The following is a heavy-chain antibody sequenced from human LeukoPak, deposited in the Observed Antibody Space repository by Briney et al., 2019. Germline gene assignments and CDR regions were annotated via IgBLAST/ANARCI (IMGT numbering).Heavy chain of an antibody. V-gene: IGHV1-2*02. CDR1: GYTFTGYW. Sequence: GAPVKVSCKASGYTFTGYWMHWVRQAPEEGLEWMGCINLNSGTIRYAQMYQDRVTMTWDTSLTTAYMDLSRLTSDDMALYYCAIERSGSCFPGDSWGQRTLVTFSS. J-gene: IGHJ4*02. CDR3: AIERSGSCFPGDS. D-gene: IGHD1-26*01. CDR2: INLNSGTI.